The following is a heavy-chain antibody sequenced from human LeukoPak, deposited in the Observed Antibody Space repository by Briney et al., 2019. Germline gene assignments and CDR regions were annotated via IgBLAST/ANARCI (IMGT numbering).Heavy chain of an antibody. CDR1: GYTSASYG. J-gene: IGHJ4*02. CDR3: AKHDYYDSSGYLDY. V-gene: IGHV1-18*01. Sequence: GASVKVSCKASGYTSASYGISWVRQAPGQGLEWMGWISAYDGNTNYAQKLQGRVTMTTDASTSIAYMELRSLKSDDTAVYYCAKHDYYDSSGYLDYWGQGALVTVSS. CDR2: ISAYDGNT. D-gene: IGHD3-22*01.